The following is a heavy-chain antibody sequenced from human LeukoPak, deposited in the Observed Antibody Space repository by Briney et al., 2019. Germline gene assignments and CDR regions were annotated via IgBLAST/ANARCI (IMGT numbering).Heavy chain of an antibody. Sequence: GGSLRLSCVASGFTFDDYAMHWVRQAPGKGLEWVSLISGDGGSTYYADSVKGRFTISRDNSKNSLYPQMNSLRTEDTALYYCAKRGGSSGWYLGAFDIWGQGTMVTVSS. CDR2: ISGDGGST. V-gene: IGHV3-43*02. CDR1: GFTFDDYA. J-gene: IGHJ3*02. D-gene: IGHD6-19*01. CDR3: AKRGGSSGWYLGAFDI.